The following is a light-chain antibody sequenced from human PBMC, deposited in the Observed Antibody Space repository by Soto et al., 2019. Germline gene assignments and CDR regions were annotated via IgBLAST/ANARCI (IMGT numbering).Light chain of an antibody. CDR2: GNS. V-gene: IGLV1-40*01. CDR1: SSNIGAGYD. CDR3: QSYDSSSFWV. Sequence: QSVLTQPPSVSGAPGQRVTISCTGSSSNIGAGYDVYWYQQLPGVAPKPLIYGNSNRPSGVPDRFSGSKSGTSASLAITGLQVEDEADYYCQSYDSSSFWVFGGGTQLTVL. J-gene: IGLJ3*02.